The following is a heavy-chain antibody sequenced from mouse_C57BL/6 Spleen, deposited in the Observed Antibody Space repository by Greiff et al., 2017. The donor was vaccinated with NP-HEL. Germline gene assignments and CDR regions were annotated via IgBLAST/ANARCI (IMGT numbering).Heavy chain of an antibody. Sequence: EVQLQQSGPELVKPGASVKISCKASGYSFTDYNMNWVKQSNGKSLEWIGVINPNYGTTSYNQKFKGKATLTGDHSYSTAYMQLNSLTSEDSAVYDGARGPPHPSTRDFDVWGTGTTVTVSS. CDR2: INPNYGTT. D-gene: IGHD6-1*01. J-gene: IGHJ1*03. CDR3: ARGPPHPSTRDFDV. V-gene: IGHV1-39*01. CDR1: GYSFTDYN.